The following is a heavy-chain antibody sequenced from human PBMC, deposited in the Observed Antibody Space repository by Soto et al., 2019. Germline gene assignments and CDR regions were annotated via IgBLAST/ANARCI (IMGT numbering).Heavy chain of an antibody. CDR1: GGSISSGGYS. CDR2: IYDSGST. J-gene: IGHJ4*02. Sequence: PSETLSLTCAVSGGSISSGGYSWSWIRQPPGKGLEWIGYIYDSGSTYYNSSLKSRVTMSVDTSKNQFSLKLTSVTAADTAVYYCARVGIQLWAPVDYWGQGTLVTVSS. D-gene: IGHD5-18*01. CDR3: ARVGIQLWAPVDY. V-gene: IGHV4-61*08.